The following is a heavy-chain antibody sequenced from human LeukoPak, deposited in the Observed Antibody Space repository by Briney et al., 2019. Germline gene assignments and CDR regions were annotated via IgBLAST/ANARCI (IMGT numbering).Heavy chain of an antibody. J-gene: IGHJ6*03. CDR2: ISYDGSNK. CDR3: ARDNSGGNSYYYYYYMDV. Sequence: GGSLRLSCAASGFTFSSYAMHWVRQAPGKGLEWVAVISYDGSNKYYADSVKGRFTISRDNSKNTLYLQMNSLRAEDTAVYYCARDNSGGNSYYYYYYMDVWGKGTTVTVSS. CDR1: GFTFSSYA. D-gene: IGHD4-23*01. V-gene: IGHV3-30*04.